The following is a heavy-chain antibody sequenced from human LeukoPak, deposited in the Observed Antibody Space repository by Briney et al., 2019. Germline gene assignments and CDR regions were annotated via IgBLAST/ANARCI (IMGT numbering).Heavy chain of an antibody. CDR2: INPSGGST. CDR1: GYTFTSYY. V-gene: IGHV1-46*01. CDR3: ARDFGPIAAAGLEYFQH. Sequence: GASVKVSCKASGYTFTSYYMHWVRQAPGQGPEWMGIINPSGGSTSYAQKFQGRVTMTRDTSTSTVYMELSSLRSEDTAVYYCARDFGPIAAAGLEYFQHWGQGTLVTVSS. D-gene: IGHD6-13*01. J-gene: IGHJ1*01.